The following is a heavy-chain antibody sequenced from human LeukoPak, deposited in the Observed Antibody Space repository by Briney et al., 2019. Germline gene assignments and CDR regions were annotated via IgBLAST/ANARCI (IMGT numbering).Heavy chain of an antibody. CDR3: AGDVDDFSNY. CDR1: GFTFSSYA. CDR2: ISYDGSNK. D-gene: IGHD3-3*01. Sequence: PGGSLRLSCAASGFTFSSYAMHWVRQAPGKGLEWVAVISYDGSNKYYADSVKGRFTISRDNSKNTLYLQMNSLRAEDTAVYYCAGDVDDFSNYWGQGTLVTVSS. V-gene: IGHV3-30-3*01. J-gene: IGHJ4*02.